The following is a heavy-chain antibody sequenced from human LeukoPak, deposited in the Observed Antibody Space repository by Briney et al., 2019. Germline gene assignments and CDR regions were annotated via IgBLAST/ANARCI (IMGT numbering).Heavy chain of an antibody. V-gene: IGHV3-23*01. CDR2: ISGSGGST. Sequence: GGSLRLSCEASGFTFSSYAMSWVRQAPGKGLEWVSAISGSGGSTYHADSVKGRFTISRDNSKNTLYLQMHSLRAEDTAVYYCAKDEMAMIRYNWFDPWVQGTLVIVSS. J-gene: IGHJ5*02. CDR1: GFTFSSYA. D-gene: IGHD5-24*01. CDR3: AKDEMAMIRYNWFDP.